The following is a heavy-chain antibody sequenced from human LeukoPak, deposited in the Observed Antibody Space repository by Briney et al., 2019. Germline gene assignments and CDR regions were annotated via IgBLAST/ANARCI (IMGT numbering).Heavy chain of an antibody. CDR1: GFTFSTYS. Sequence: GRSRRLSCAASGFTFSTYSMHWVRQAPGKGLEWVAVISSDGSITSYGDSVKGRFTISRDNAKNTLYLQMSSLRAEDTAVYYCARDHYGIHSAFDVWGQGTMVTVS. CDR2: ISSDGSIT. V-gene: IGHV3-30-3*01. J-gene: IGHJ3*01. CDR3: ARDHYGIHSAFDV. D-gene: IGHD4-17*01.